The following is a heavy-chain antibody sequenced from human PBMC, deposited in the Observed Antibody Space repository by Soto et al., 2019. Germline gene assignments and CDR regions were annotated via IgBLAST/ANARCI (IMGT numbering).Heavy chain of an antibody. V-gene: IGHV1-8*01. CDR2: MNPNSGNT. CDR3: ARGITIFGVVTPRGG. Sequence: QVQLVQSGAEVKKPGASVKVSCKASGYTFTSYDINWVRQATGQGLEWMGWMNPNSGNTGYAQKFQGRVTMTRNTSIRTAYLGLRSLGSEDPGGFYFARGITIFGVVTPRGGGGQGTLVTVSS. D-gene: IGHD3-3*01. J-gene: IGHJ4*02. CDR1: GYTFTSYD.